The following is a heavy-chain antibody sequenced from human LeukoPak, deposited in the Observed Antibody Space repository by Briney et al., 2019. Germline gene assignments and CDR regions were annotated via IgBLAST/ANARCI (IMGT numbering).Heavy chain of an antibody. V-gene: IGHV3-9*01. J-gene: IGHJ4*02. CDR1: GFTFDDYA. CDR2: ISWNSGSI. Sequence: GGSLRLSCAASGFTFDDYAMHWVRQAPGKGLEWVSGISWNSGSIGYADSVKGRFTISRDNAKNSLYLQMNSLRVEDTALYYCAKVIGYAESGYLTSAVDYWGQGTLVTVSS. CDR3: AKVIGYAESGYLTSAVDY. D-gene: IGHD3-22*01.